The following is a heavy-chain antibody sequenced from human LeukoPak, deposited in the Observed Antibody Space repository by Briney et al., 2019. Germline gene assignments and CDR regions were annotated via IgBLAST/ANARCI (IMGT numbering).Heavy chain of an antibody. CDR1: GGSISSYY. V-gene: IGHV4-59*01. J-gene: IGHJ5*02. CDR2: ISYSGST. CDR3: AREGTAGTNLNWFDP. D-gene: IGHD1-1*01. Sequence: SETLSLTCTVSGGSISSYYWSWIRQPPGKGLEWIGYISYSGSTNFNPSLKSRVTISVDTSKNQFSLELSSVTAADTAVYYCAREGTAGTNLNWFDPWGQGTLVTVSS.